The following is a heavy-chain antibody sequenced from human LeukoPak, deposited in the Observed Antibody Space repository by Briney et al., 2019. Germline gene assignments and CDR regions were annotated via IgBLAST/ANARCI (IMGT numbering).Heavy chain of an antibody. CDR1: GGTFSSYA. J-gene: IGHJ4*02. Sequence: SVKVSCKASGGTFSSYAISWVRQAPGQGLEWMGRIIPILGIANYAQKFQGRVTITADKSTSTAYMELSSLRSEDTAVYYCARVSRDSYNYGFDYWGQGTLVTVSS. CDR3: ARVSRDSYNYGFDY. D-gene: IGHD5-24*01. V-gene: IGHV1-69*04. CDR2: IIPILGIA.